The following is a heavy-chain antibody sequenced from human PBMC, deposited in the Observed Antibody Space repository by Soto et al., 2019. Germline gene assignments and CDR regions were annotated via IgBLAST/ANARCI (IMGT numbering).Heavy chain of an antibody. CDR2: INHSGST. D-gene: IGHD3-22*01. CDR1: GGSFSGYY. CDR3: ARSPDSSGYYPRWYYYGMDV. J-gene: IGHJ6*02. Sequence: SETLSLTCAVYGGSFSGYYWTWIRQPPGTGLEWIGEINHSGSTNYNPSLKSRVTISVDTSKNQFSLKLTSVTAADTAVYYCARSPDSSGYYPRWYYYGMDVWGQGTTVTVSS. V-gene: IGHV4-34*01.